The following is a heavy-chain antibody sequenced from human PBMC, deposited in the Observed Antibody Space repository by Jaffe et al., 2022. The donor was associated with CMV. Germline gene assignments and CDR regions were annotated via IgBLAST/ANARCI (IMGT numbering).Heavy chain of an antibody. Sequence: EVQLLESGGGLVQPGGSLRLSCAASGFTFSSYAMSWVRQAPGKGLEWVSAISGSGGSTYYADSVKGRFTISRDNSKNTLYLQMNSLRAEDTAVYYCAKIIERGFLEWLLDYYYYGMDVWGQGTTVTVSS. CDR2: ISGSGGST. J-gene: IGHJ6*02. D-gene: IGHD3-3*01. CDR1: GFTFSSYA. V-gene: IGHV3-23*01. CDR3: AKIIERGFLEWLLDYYYYGMDV.